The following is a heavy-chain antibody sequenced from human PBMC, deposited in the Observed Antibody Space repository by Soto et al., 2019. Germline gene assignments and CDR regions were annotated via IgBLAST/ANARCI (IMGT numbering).Heavy chain of an antibody. CDR1: GGSISSYY. V-gene: IGHV4-59*01. J-gene: IGHJ6*02. CDR2: IYYSGST. Sequence: SETQSLTCTVSGGSISSYYWSWLRPPPGKGLEWIGYIYYSGSTNYNPSLKSRVTISVDTSKNQFSLKLSSVTAADTAVYYCARDWIAAEVDYYYGRDGWGQGTTVTVS. D-gene: IGHD6-6*01. CDR3: ARDWIAAEVDYYYGRDG.